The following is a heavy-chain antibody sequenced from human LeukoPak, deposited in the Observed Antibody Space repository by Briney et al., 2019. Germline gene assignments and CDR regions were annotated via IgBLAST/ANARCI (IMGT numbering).Heavy chain of an antibody. CDR2: ISSSGSTI. V-gene: IGHV3-11*01. D-gene: IGHD6-19*01. J-gene: IGHJ4*02. CDR3: ARSIAVAGELDY. Sequence: GSLRLSCAASGSTFSDYYMSWIRQAPGKGLEWVSYISSSGSTIYYADSVKGRFTISRDNAKNSLYLQMNSLRAEDTAVYYCARSIAVAGELDYWSQGTLVTVSS. CDR1: GSTFSDYY.